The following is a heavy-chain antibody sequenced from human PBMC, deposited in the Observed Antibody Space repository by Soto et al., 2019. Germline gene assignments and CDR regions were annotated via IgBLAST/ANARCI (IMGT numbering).Heavy chain of an antibody. J-gene: IGHJ4*02. CDR2: INPSGGNT. V-gene: IGHV1-46*01. D-gene: IGHD2-2*02. Sequence: ASVKVSCKASGYTFTSHYIHWVRQAPGQGLEWVGIINPSGGNTEYSQKFQGRVTMTTDPSTSTVYMDLSSLRSEDTAVYFCARPGYTSDYVPLDHWGQGTLVTVSS. CDR1: GYTFTSHY. CDR3: ARPGYTSDYVPLDH.